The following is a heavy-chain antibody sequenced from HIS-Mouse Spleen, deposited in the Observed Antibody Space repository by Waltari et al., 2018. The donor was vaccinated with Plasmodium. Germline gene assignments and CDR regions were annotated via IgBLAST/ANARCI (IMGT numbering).Heavy chain of an antibody. CDR2: ISSSSSYI. CDR3: AREDILTGYYNDYWYFDL. D-gene: IGHD3-9*01. CDR1: GFTFSYYR. Sequence: EVQLVESGGGLVKPGGSLRLSCAASGFTFSYYRMTWVGQVPGKGLWWGSSISSSSSYIYYADSVKGRFTIARDNAKNSLYLQMNSLRAEDTAVYYCAREDILTGYYNDYWYFDLWGRGSLVTVSS. J-gene: IGHJ2*01. V-gene: IGHV3-21*01.